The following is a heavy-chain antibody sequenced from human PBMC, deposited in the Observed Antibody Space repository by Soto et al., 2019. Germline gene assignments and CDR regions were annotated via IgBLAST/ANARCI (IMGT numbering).Heavy chain of an antibody. J-gene: IGHJ4*02. Sequence: SLRLSCAASGFTFSSYSMNWVRQAPGKGLEWVSSISSSSSYIYYADSVKGRFTISRDNAKNSLYLQMDSLRAEDTAVYYCASSLSGTGGYSWGQGTLVTVSS. CDR1: GFTFSSYS. D-gene: IGHD1-26*01. CDR3: ASSLSGTGGYS. V-gene: IGHV3-21*01. CDR2: ISSSSSYI.